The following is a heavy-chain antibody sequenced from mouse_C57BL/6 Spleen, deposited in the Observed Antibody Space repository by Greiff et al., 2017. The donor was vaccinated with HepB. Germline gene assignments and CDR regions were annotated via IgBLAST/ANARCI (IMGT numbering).Heavy chain of an antibody. CDR3: TKPLITTVVARYFDY. J-gene: IGHJ2*01. D-gene: IGHD1-1*01. Sequence: VQLQQSGAELVRPGASVKLSCTASGFNIKDYYMHWVKQRPEQGLEWIGRIDPEDGDTEYAPKFQGKATMTADTSSNTAYLQLSSLTSEDTAVYYCTKPLITTVVARYFDYWGQGTTLTVSS. V-gene: IGHV14-1*01. CDR1: GFNIKDYY. CDR2: IDPEDGDT.